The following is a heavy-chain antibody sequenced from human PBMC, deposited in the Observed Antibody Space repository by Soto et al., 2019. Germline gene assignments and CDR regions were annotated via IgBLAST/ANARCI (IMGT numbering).Heavy chain of an antibody. V-gene: IGHV1-46*01. D-gene: IGHD4-17*01. CDR1: GYTFTSYY. J-gene: IGHJ5*02. CDR2: INPSGGST. Sequence: QVQLVQSGAEVKKPGASVKVSCKASGYTFTSYYMHWVRQAPGQGLEWMGIINPSGGSTSYAQKFQGRVTMTRATSTSTVYMELSSRSSEDTAVYYCARELGDRGWFDPWGQGTLVTVSS. CDR3: ARELGDRGWFDP.